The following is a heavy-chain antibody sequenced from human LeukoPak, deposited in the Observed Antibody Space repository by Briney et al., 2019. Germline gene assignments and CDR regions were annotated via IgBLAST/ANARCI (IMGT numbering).Heavy chain of an antibody. CDR3: ARVGSGSSYYSYYYMDV. CDR2: IYTGGST. V-gene: IGHV4-61*02. J-gene: IGHJ6*03. Sequence: SQTLSPTCTVSGSSISSGSYYWSWIRQPAGEGLEWIGRIYTGGSTNYNPSLKSRVTISVDTSKNQFSLKLSSVTAADTAVYYCARVGSGSSYYSYYYMDVWGKGTTVTVSS. CDR1: GSSISSGSYY. D-gene: IGHD3-10*01.